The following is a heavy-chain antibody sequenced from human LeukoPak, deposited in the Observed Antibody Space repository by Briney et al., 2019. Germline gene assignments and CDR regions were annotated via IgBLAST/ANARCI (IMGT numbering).Heavy chain of an antibody. Sequence: PGGSLRLSCAASGFTDSSKYMSWVRQAPGKGLEGVSVIFNGGSTYYADSVKGRFTISTDNSKNMLYLEMNSLRAEDTAVYYCARGLFASGSYYNFFDYWAQGTLVTVSS. CDR1: GFTDSSKY. J-gene: IGHJ4*02. CDR2: IFNGGST. V-gene: IGHV3-66*01. CDR3: ARGLFASGSYYNFFDY. D-gene: IGHD3-10*01.